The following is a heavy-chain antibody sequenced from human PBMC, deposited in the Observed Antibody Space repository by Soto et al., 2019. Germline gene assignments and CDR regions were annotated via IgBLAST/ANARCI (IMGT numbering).Heavy chain of an antibody. V-gene: IGHV4-59*01. Sequence: PETMPVTWTVSGGSISSYYWSWIRQPPGKGLEWIGYIYYSGSTNYNPSLKSRVTISVDTSKNQFSLKLSSVTAADTAVYYCARYISLSVYSSSWYNCYYYGRDVRGHGSTVTVS. CDR1: GGSISSYY. J-gene: IGHJ6*02. CDR3: ARYISLSVYSSSWYNCYYYGRDV. D-gene: IGHD6-13*01. CDR2: IYYSGST.